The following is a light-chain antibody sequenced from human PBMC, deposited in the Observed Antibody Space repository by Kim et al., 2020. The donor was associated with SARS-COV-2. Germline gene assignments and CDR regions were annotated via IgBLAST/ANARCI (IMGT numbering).Light chain of an antibody. Sequence: QKVTISCSGSTPNIANNYVSWYQHLPGTAPKLLIYDNNKRPSGIPDRFSGSKSGTSATLGITGLQTGDEADYYCGTWDSSLSAVVFGGGTQLTVL. V-gene: IGLV1-51*01. J-gene: IGLJ2*01. CDR3: GTWDSSLSAVV. CDR2: DNN. CDR1: TPNIANNY.